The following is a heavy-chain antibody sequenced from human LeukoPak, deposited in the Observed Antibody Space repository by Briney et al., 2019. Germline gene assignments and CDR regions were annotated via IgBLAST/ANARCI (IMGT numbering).Heavy chain of an antibody. CDR2: ISWNSGSI. Sequence: GGSLRLSCAATGFTFDDYAMHWVRQAPGKGLEWVSGISWNSGSIGYADSVKGRFTISRDNAKNSLYLQMNSLRAEDTALYYCAKGRDKYQLLSKNWFDPWGQGTLVTVSS. J-gene: IGHJ5*02. D-gene: IGHD2-2*01. CDR1: GFTFDDYA. CDR3: AKGRDKYQLLSKNWFDP. V-gene: IGHV3-9*01.